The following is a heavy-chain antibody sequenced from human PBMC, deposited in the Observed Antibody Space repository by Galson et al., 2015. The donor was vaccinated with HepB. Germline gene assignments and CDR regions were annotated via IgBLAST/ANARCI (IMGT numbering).Heavy chain of an antibody. J-gene: IGHJ3*02. CDR1: GYTFTSYY. CDR3: ARDGWAGNPASSAFDI. CDR2: INPSGGST. V-gene: IGHV1-46*03. Sequence: SVKVSCKASGYTFTSYYMHWVRQAPGQGLEWMGIINPSGGSTSYAQKFQGRVTMTRDTSTSTVYMELSSLRSEDTAVYYCARDGWAGNPASSAFDIWGQGSMVTVFS. D-gene: IGHD4-23*01.